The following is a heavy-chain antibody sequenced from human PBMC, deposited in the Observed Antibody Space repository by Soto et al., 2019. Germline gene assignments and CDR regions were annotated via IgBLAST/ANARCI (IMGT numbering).Heavy chain of an antibody. CDR3: ARTAAGGKYYYGVDV. D-gene: IGHD6-13*01. V-gene: IGHV5-51*01. J-gene: IGHJ6*02. Sequence: GESLKISCKGSGYSFTSYWIGWVRQMPGKGLEWMGIIYPGDSDTRYSPSFQGQVTISADKSISTAYLQWSSLKASDTAIYYCARTAAGGKYYYGVDVWGQGTTVTVSS. CDR1: GYSFTSYW. CDR2: IYPGDSDT.